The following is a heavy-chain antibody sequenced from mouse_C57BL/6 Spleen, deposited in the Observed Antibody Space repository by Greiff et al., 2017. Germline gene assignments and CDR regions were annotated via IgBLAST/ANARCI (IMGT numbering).Heavy chain of an antibody. D-gene: IGHD2-4*01. Sequence: QVQLQQPGAELVRPGSSVKLSCKASGYTFTSYWMDWVKQRPGQGLEWIGNIYPSDSETHYNQKFKDKATLTVDKSSSTAYMQLSSLTSEDSAVYYGARSEVYDYDNYAMDYWGQGTSVTVSS. J-gene: IGHJ4*01. CDR3: ARSEVYDYDNYAMDY. CDR1: GYTFTSYW. CDR2: IYPSDSET. V-gene: IGHV1-61*01.